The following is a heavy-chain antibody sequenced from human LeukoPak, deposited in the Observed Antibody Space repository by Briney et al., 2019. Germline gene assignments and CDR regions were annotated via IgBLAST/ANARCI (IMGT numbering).Heavy chain of an antibody. J-gene: IGHJ6*02. CDR1: GFTFSSYA. V-gene: IGHV3-23*01. D-gene: IGHD3-10*01. Sequence: GGSLRLSCAASGFTFSSYAMSWVRQAPGKGLEWVSAISGSGGSTYYADSVKGRFTISRDNSKNTLYLQMNSLRAEDTAVYYCAKDGGGRYYYGSGSYSFNYYYYGMDVWGQGTTVTVSS. CDR2: ISGSGGST. CDR3: AKDGGGRYYYGSGSYSFNYYYYGMDV.